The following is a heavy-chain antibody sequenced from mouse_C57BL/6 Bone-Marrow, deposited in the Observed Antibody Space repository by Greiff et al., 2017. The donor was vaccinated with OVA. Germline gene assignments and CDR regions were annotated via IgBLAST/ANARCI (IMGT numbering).Heavy chain of an antibody. V-gene: IGHV1-81*01. CDR1: GYTFTSYG. CDR3: AREGVREYFDY. D-gene: IGHD2-14*01. CDR2: IYPRSGNT. Sequence: QVQLQQSGAELARPGASVKLSCKASGYTFTSYGISWVKQRTGQGLEWIGEIYPRSGNTYYNEKFKGKATLTADKSSSTAYMELRSLTSEDSAVEFCAREGVREYFDYWGQGTTLTVSS. J-gene: IGHJ2*01.